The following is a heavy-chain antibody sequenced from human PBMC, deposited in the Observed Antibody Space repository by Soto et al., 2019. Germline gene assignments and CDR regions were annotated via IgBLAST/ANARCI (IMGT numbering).Heavy chain of an antibody. CDR3: ARGLGGGWYHFDH. V-gene: IGHV1-18*01. Sequence: ASVKVSCKASGYSFITYGIGWVRQAPGQGLEWMGWITVNSGNTNYPQKFQGRVTMTTDTSTSTAYMELRSLTSDDTAVYYCARGLGGGWYHFDHWGQGPLVTVSS. CDR1: GYSFITYG. J-gene: IGHJ4*02. CDR2: ITVNSGNT. D-gene: IGHD6-19*01.